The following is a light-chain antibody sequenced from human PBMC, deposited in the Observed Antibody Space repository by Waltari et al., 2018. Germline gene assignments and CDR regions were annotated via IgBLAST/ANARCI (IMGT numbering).Light chain of an antibody. CDR1: QDISKY. Sequence: DIQMTQSPSSLSASVGDRVTITCPASQDISKYLNWYQHKSVKAPKLLIYDASNLERGVPSRFRGYGSGTNFTFSISSLQPEDFATYFCQQHHELQTFGQGTKLDIK. CDR3: QQHHELQT. V-gene: IGKV1-33*01. J-gene: IGKJ2*01. CDR2: DAS.